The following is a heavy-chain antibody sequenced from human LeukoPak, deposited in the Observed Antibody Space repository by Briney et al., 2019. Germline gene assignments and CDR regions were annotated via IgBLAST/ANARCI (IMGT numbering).Heavy chain of an antibody. D-gene: IGHD2-15*01. J-gene: IGHJ2*01. CDR3: ARRMVVPRRAWYFDL. CDR1: GGSFSGYF. Sequence: PSETLSLTCAVSGGSFSGYFRTWIRQPPGKGLEWIGEINHSGSTNYNPSLKSRVTISVDTSKNQFSLKLSSVTAADTAVYYCARRMVVPRRAWYFDLWGRGTLVTVSS. V-gene: IGHV4-34*01. CDR2: INHSGST.